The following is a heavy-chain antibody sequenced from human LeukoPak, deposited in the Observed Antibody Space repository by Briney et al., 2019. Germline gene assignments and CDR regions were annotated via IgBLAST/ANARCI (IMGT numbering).Heavy chain of an antibody. CDR2: IYTTGST. D-gene: IGHD3-16*01. CDR3: ARDLDLDY. J-gene: IGHJ4*02. Sequence: SETLSLTCTASGVSDASFSSYYWNWIRQPAGKGLEWIGRIYTTGSTNYNPSFKSRVTLSVDRSRKQFSLKLTSVTAADTAVYYCARDLDLDYWGQGTLVTVPS. V-gene: IGHV4-4*07. CDR1: GVSDASFSSYY.